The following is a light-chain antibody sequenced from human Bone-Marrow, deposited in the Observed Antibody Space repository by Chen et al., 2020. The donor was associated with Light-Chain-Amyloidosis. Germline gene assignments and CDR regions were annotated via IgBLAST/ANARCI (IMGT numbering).Light chain of an antibody. CDR3: QHYHTYPWT. J-gene: IGKJ1*01. V-gene: IGKV1-5*03. CDR2: KAS. Sequence: IQMTQSPSTLSASVGDTVTITCRASQTIHTYLAWYQHIPGKAPKLLIYKASNLQSGVPPRFSGSGSGTEFTLTISSLQPDDFATFFCQHYHTYPWTFGQGTKVEIK. CDR1: QTIHTY.